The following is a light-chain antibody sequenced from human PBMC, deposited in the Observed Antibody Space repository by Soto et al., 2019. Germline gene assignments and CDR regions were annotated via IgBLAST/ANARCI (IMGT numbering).Light chain of an antibody. Sequence: DIVLTQSPSTLSLSPGERATLSCGASQTVDKNYLGWYQQKPGLAPRLLIYDVFNRATGIPDRFSGSGSGTHFTLTITRLEPEDFAVYYCQQYAHSPLAFGGGTRVEIK. V-gene: IGKV3D-20*01. CDR1: QTVDKNY. J-gene: IGKJ4*01. CDR2: DVF. CDR3: QQYAHSPLA.